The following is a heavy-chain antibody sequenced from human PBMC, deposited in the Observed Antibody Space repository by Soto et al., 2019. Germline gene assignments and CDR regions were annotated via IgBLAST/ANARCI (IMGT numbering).Heavy chain of an antibody. V-gene: IGHV5-51*01. CDR1: GYSFTSYW. Sequence: PGESLKISCKGSGYSFTSYWIGWVRQMPGKGLEWMGIIYPGDSDTRYSPSFQGQVTISADKSISTAYLQWSSLKASDTAMYYCARRSDYYDSSGYPLYYFDYWGQGTRVTVS. D-gene: IGHD3-22*01. CDR2: IYPGDSDT. J-gene: IGHJ4*02. CDR3: ARRSDYYDSSGYPLYYFDY.